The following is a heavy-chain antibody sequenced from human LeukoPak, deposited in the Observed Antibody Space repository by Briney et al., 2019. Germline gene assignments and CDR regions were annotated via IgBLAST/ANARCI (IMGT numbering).Heavy chain of an antibody. V-gene: IGHV4-59*01. J-gene: IGHJ3*02. CDR1: GGSITTYY. CDR2: ISYRGST. CDR3: ASHIIAVGAFDI. Sequence: SETLSLTCIVSGGSITTYYWSWIRQPPGKGLEWIGYISYRGSTNYNPSLNNRVTISLDTSKNQFSLKVTSVTAADTAVYYCASHIIAVGAFDIWGQGTMVTVSS. D-gene: IGHD6-19*01.